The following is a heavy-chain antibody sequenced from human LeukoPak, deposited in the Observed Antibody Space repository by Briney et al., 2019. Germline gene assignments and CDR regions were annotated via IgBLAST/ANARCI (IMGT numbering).Heavy chain of an antibody. Sequence: GESLKISCAASGFTFSSYAMHWVRQAPGKGLEWVAVISYDENNKYYADSVKGRFTISRDNSKNTLYLQMNSLRAEDTAVYFCAREITVAQQLVPAYWGQGTLVTVSS. CDR2: ISYDENNK. CDR3: AREITVAQQLVPAY. D-gene: IGHD6-13*01. J-gene: IGHJ4*02. CDR1: GFTFSSYA. V-gene: IGHV3-30-3*01.